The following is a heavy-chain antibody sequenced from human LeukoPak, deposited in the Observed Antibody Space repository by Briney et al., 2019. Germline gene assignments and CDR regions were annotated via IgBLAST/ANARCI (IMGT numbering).Heavy chain of an antibody. V-gene: IGHV3-21*01. CDR1: GLTFSSYS. CDR2: ISSSSSYI. CDR3: ARDLTAVGIDY. Sequence: GGSLRLSRAASGLTFSSYSMNWVRQAPGKGLEWVSSISSSSSYIYYADSVKGRFTISRDNAKNSLYLQMNSLRAEDTAVYYCARDLTAVGIDYWGQGTLVTVSS. D-gene: IGHD6-19*01. J-gene: IGHJ4*02.